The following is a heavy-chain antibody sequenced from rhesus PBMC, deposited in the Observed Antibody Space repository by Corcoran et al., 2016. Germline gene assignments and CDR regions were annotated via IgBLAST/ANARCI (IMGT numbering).Heavy chain of an antibody. V-gene: IGHV1-200*01. CDR3: ARRYSWNNGYFDY. D-gene: IGHD1-20*01. Sequence: QVQLVQSGAEVKKPGTSVKLSCKASGYTFTSYYLTWVRQAPGQVLEWMGWINPSSGNTGYAQKFQGRVTMTRDTSTSTAYMELNSLRSEDTAVYYCARRYSWNNGYFDYWGQGVLVTVSS. J-gene: IGHJ4*01. CDR2: INPSSGNT. CDR1: GYTFTSYY.